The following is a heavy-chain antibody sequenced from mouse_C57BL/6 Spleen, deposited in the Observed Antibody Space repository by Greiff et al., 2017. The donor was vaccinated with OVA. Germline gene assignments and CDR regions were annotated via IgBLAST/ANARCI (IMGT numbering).Heavy chain of an antibody. CDR2: IDPETGGT. V-gene: IGHV1-15*01. D-gene: IGHD1-1*01. J-gene: IGHJ3*01. CDR1: GYTFTDYE. CDR3: TRVITTVVEGFAY. Sequence: QVQLQQSGAELVRPGASVTLSCKASGYTFTDYEMHWVKQTPVHGLEWIGAIDPETGGTAYNQKFKGKAILTADKSSSTAYMELRSLTSEDSAVYYCTRVITTVVEGFAYWGQGTLVTVSA.